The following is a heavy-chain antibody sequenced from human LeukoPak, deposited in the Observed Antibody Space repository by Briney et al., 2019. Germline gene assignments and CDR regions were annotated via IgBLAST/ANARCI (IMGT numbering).Heavy chain of an antibody. CDR1: GGSISSYY. V-gene: IGHV4-59*12. J-gene: IGHJ4*02. Sequence: SETLSLTCTVSGGSISSYYWSWIRQPPGKGLEWIGYIYYSGSTNYNPSLKSRVTISVDTSKNQFSLKLSSVTAADTAVYYCARDTRYSSTLDYWGQGTLVTVSS. D-gene: IGHD6-13*01. CDR3: ARDTRYSSTLDY. CDR2: IYYSGST.